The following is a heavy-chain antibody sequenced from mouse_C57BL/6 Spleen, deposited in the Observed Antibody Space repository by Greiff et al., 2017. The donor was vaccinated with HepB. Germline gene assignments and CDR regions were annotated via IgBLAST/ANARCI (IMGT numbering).Heavy chain of an antibody. CDR3: ARFLADLYYAMDY. J-gene: IGHJ4*01. CDR1: GFTFTDYY. CDR2: IRNKANGYTT. V-gene: IGHV7-3*01. Sequence: EVKLVESGGGLVQPGGSLSLSCAASGFTFTDYYMSWVRQPPGKALEWLGFIRNKANGYTTEYSASVKGRFTISRDNSQSILYLQMNALRAEDSATYYCARFLADLYYAMDYWGQGTSVTVSS. D-gene: IGHD1-1*01.